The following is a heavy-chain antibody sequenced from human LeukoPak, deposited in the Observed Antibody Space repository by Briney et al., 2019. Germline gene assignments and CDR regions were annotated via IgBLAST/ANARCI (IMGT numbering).Heavy chain of an antibody. D-gene: IGHD6-19*01. Sequence: GGSLTLSCAASGFTLSSNYVIWVRHAPGKGRECFSVIHSCGTIYYPDSVKGRFTISRDNSKDTLYLQMNSLRGDDTAVYYCAKDLIGGWPFDYWGQGSMVTVSS. CDR1: GFTLSSNY. V-gene: IGHV3-66*01. CDR2: IHSCGTI. J-gene: IGHJ4*02. CDR3: AKDLIGGWPFDY.